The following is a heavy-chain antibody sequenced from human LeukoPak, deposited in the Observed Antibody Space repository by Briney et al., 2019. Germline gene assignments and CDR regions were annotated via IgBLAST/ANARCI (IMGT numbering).Heavy chain of an antibody. J-gene: IGHJ4*02. V-gene: IGHV3-21*01. CDR1: GFTFSSYT. CDR2: ISSSSSYI. D-gene: IGHD1-26*01. CDR3: ARSRRRELLRTYFDY. Sequence: GGSLRLSCAASGFTFSSYTMNWVRQAPGKGLEWVSSISSSSSYIYYAESVKGRFTISRDNSKNTLYLQMNSLRAEDTAVYYCARSRRRELLRTYFDYWGQGTLVTVSS.